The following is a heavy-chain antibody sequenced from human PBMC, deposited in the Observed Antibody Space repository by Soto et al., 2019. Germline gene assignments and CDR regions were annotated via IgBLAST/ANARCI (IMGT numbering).Heavy chain of an antibody. D-gene: IGHD6-19*01. V-gene: IGHV4-59*12. CDR1: GGSISSYY. CDR2: INYSGST. J-gene: IGHJ4*02. CDR3: ASGWDIDY. Sequence: SETLSLTCTVSGGSISSYYWSWIRQPPGKGLEWIGYINYSGSTNYNPSLKSRVTISVDTSKNQFSLKLSSVTAADTAVYYCASGWDIDYWGQGTLVTVSS.